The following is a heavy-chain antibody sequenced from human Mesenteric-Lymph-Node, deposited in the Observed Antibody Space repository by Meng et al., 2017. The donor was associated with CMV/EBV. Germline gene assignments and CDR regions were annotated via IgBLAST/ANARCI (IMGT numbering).Heavy chain of an antibody. CDR3: ARVGRGGSYLDS. CDR1: GGSFSGYY. J-gene: IGHJ4*02. V-gene: IGHV4-34*01. Sequence: GSLRLSCAVYGGSFSGYYWSWIRQSPGKGLEWIGEIYLSGSTNYNPSLKSRVTISVDMSNNQFSLNLNSVTAADTAVYYCARVGRGGSYLDSWGQGTLVTVSS. CDR2: IYLSGST. D-gene: IGHD3-16*01.